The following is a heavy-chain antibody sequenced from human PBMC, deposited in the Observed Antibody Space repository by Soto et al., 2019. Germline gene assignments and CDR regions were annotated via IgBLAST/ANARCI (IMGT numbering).Heavy chain of an antibody. CDR3: ARELYYYDSSVYDYFDY. Sequence: GGSLRLSCAATGFTFSSYAMHWVRQAPGKGLEWVAVISYDESNKYYADSVKGRFTISRDNSKNTLYLQMNSLRAEDTAVYYCARELYYYDSSVYDYFDYWGQGTLVTVSS. CDR2: ISYDESNK. V-gene: IGHV3-30-3*01. D-gene: IGHD3-22*01. CDR1: GFTFSSYA. J-gene: IGHJ4*02.